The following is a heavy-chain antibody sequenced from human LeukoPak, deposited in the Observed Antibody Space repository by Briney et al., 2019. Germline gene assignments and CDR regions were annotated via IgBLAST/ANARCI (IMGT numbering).Heavy chain of an antibody. Sequence: ASVKVSCKASGGTFSSYAISWVRQAPGQGLEWMGGIIPIFGTANYAQKFQGRVTITADESTSTAYMELSSLRSEDTAVYYCARDYDGYCSGGSCLGGWFDPWGQGTLVTVSS. CDR2: IIPIFGTA. V-gene: IGHV1-69*13. D-gene: IGHD2-15*01. CDR1: GGTFSSYA. J-gene: IGHJ5*02. CDR3: ARDYDGYCSGGSCLGGWFDP.